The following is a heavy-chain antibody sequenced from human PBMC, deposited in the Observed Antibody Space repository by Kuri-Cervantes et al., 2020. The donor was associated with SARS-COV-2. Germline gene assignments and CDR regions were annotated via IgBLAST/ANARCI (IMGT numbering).Heavy chain of an antibody. J-gene: IGHJ3*01. V-gene: IGHV3-23*01. CDR1: GFTFSSYA. D-gene: IGHD1-26*01. CDR3: AKDRARGSNYDAFDV. CDR2: ISGSGGST. Sequence: GESLKISCAASGFTFSSYAMSWVRQAPGKGLEWVSAISGSGGSTYYADSVKGRFTISRDNSKNTLYLQMNSLRAEDTAVYYCAKDRARGSNYDAFDVWGQGTMVTVSS.